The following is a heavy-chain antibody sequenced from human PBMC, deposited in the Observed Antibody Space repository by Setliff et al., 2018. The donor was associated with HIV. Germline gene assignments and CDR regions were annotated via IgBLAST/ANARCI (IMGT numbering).Heavy chain of an antibody. V-gene: IGHV4-30-4*08. J-gene: IGHJ5*02. CDR2: IYYTGST. CDR1: GGSFTSGVYY. CDR3: ARATSPRPMVRGGWFDP. Sequence: PSETLSLTCTVSGGSFTSGVYYWSWIRQHPGKGLEWIGSIYYTGSTFYNPSLKSRVTISVDTSKNQFSLKLTSVTAPDTATYYCARATSPRPMVRGGWFDPWGQGTLVTVSS. D-gene: IGHD3-16*01.